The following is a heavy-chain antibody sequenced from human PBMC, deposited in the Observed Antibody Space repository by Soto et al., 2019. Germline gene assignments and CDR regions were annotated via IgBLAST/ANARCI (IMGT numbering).Heavy chain of an antibody. J-gene: IGHJ5*02. CDR3: ARMLSGSYYVGWFDP. V-gene: IGHV1-69*01. CDR2: TA. D-gene: IGHD1-26*01. Sequence: TANYAQKFQGRVTITADESTSTAYVELSSLRSEDTAVYYCARMLSGSYYVGWFDPWGQGTLVTVSS.